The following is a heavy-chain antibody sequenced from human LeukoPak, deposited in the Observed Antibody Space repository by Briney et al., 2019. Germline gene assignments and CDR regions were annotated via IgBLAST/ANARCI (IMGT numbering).Heavy chain of an antibody. V-gene: IGHV3-23*01. J-gene: IGHJ3*02. D-gene: IGHD1-26*01. CDR1: GFTFSSYA. CDR3: ARGGSYLSAFDI. CDR2: IYASGHNT. Sequence: GGSLRLSCAASGFTFSSYAMAWVRQAPGKGLEWVSTIYASGHNTYYADSVKGRFTISRDNSKNTLYLQMNSLRAEDTAVYYCARGGSYLSAFDIWGQGTMVTVSS.